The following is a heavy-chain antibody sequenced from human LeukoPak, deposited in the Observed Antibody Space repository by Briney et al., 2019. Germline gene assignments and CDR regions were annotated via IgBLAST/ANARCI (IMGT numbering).Heavy chain of an antibody. CDR3: GRDRGSGWYGGGWFDP. Sequence: GGSLRLSCAASGFTFSSYWMSWVRQAPGKGLEWVADIKQDGSEKYYVDSVKGRFTISRDNAKNSLYLQMNSLRAEDTAVYYCGRDRGSGWYGGGWFDPWGQGTLVTVSS. CDR1: GFTFSSYW. J-gene: IGHJ5*02. CDR2: IKQDGSEK. V-gene: IGHV3-7*01. D-gene: IGHD6-19*01.